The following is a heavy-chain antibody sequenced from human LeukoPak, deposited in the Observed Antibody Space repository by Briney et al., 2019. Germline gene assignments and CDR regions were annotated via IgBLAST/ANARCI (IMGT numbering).Heavy chain of an antibody. D-gene: IGHD2-15*01. V-gene: IGHV3-48*03. CDR2: ISSSGSTI. CDR1: GFTFSSYE. J-gene: IGHJ4*02. Sequence: GGSLRLSCAASGFTFSSYEMNWVRQAPGKGLEWVSYISSSGSTIYYADSAKGRFTISRDNAKDSLYLQMNSLRAEDTAVYYCARGIRRSGYCSGGSCYQFDYWGQGTLVTVSS. CDR3: ARGIRRSGYCSGGSCYQFDY.